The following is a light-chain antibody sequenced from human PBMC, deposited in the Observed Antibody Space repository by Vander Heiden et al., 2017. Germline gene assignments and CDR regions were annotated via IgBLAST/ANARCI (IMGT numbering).Light chain of an antibody. V-gene: IGKV4-1*01. CDR3: QQYYGNPPT. CDR2: WAS. J-gene: IGKJ1*01. CDR1: QSILYSFNNKSY. Sequence: DIVITQSLDSLAVSLGDRATINCRSSQSILYSFNNKSYLAWYQQKPGQPPQSLIYWASTRESGVPDRFSGSGSGTEFTLTISSLQAEDVAVYYCQQYYGNPPTFGQGTKVEIE.